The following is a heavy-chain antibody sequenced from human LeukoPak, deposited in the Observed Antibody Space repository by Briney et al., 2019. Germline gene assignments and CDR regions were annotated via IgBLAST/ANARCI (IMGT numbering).Heavy chain of an antibody. CDR1: GASISNYY. J-gene: IGHJ6*03. Sequence: PSETLSLTCTVSGASISNYYWGWVRQSPGEGLEWIGIIYYSGSTYYSPSLESRVTISVDTSKNQFSLKLSSVTAADTAVYYCARGYCSGGSCYSYYYYNYMDVWGKGPRSPSP. CDR3: ARGYCSGGSCYSYYYYNYMDV. CDR2: IYYSGST. D-gene: IGHD2-15*01. V-gene: IGHV4-39*07.